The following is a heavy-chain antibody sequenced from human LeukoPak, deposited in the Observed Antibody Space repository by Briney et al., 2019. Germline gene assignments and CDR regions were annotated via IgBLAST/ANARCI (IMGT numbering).Heavy chain of an antibody. J-gene: IGHJ3*02. Sequence: GGSLRLSCTASGFTFSSYSMNWVRQAPGKGLEWVSSISSGSAFIYYADSVKGRLTISRDNAKKSLYLQMNSLRAEDTAVYYCARDLAVKGDRDAFDIWGQGTMVTVSP. CDR3: ARDLAVKGDRDAFDI. V-gene: IGHV3-21*01. D-gene: IGHD3-16*01. CDR1: GFTFSSYS. CDR2: ISSGSAFI.